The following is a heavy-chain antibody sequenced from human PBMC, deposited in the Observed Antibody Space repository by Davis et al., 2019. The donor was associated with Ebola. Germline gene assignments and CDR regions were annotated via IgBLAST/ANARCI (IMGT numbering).Heavy chain of an antibody. V-gene: IGHV1-46*01. CDR3: ARDRIAARKFDY. Sequence: ASVKVSCKASGGTFSSYAISWVRQAPGQGLGWMGIINPSGGSTSYAQKFQGRVTMTRDTSTSTVYMELSSLRSEDTAVYYCARDRIAARKFDYWGQGTLVTVSS. D-gene: IGHD6-6*01. CDR1: GGTFSSYA. J-gene: IGHJ4*02. CDR2: INPSGGST.